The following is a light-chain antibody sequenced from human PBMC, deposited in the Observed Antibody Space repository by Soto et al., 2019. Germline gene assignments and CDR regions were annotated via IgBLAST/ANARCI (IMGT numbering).Light chain of an antibody. J-gene: IGLJ1*01. V-gene: IGLV2-14*01. CDR1: SSDVGGYNY. CDR3: SSYTSSSTLDV. CDR2: EVS. Sequence: LTQPASVSVFPGQSITISCTGTSSDVGGYNYVSWYQQHPGRAPKLMIYEVSNRPSGFSNRLSGSKSGNTASLTISGLQAEDEADYYCSSYTSSSTLDVFGTGTKVTVL.